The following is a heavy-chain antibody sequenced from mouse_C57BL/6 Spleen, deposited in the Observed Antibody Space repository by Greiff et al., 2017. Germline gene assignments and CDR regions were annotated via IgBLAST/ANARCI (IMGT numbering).Heavy chain of an antibody. J-gene: IGHJ3*01. V-gene: IGHV1-69*01. CDR3: AGIATGGFAY. CDR1: GYTFTSYW. D-gene: IGHD1-1*01. CDR2: IDPSDSYT. Sequence: QVQLQQPGAELVMPGASVKLSCKASGYTFTSYWMNWVKQRPGQGLEWIGEIDPSDSYTNYNQKFKGKSTLTVDKSSSTAYMQLSSLTSEDSAVYYCAGIATGGFAYRGQGALVTVSA.